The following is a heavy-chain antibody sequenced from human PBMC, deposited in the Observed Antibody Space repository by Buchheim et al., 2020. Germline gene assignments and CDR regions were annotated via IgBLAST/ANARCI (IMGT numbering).Heavy chain of an antibody. V-gene: IGHV4-34*01. CDR1: NGSFSDNS. J-gene: IGHJ5*01. Sequence: QVQLQQWGAGLLKPSETLSLTCAVYNGSFSDNSWSWVRQPPGMGLEWIGEINHSGGTNYNPSLQSRVTISLDTSRNQFSLKLNSVTAADTAVYYCARGPGGYDYVWGTFRYGLESWGQGTL. CDR2: INHSGGT. CDR3: ARGPGGYDYVWGTFRYGLES. D-gene: IGHD3-16*02.